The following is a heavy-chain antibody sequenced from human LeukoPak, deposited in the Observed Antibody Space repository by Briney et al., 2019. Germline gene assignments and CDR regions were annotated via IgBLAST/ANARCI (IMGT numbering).Heavy chain of an antibody. CDR2: IYTSGST. J-gene: IGHJ4*02. CDR3: ARNFYGPFDY. Sequence: SETLSLTCTVSGGSISSYYWSWIRQPPGKGLKWIGYIYTSGSTNYNPSLKSRVTISVDTSKNQFSLKLSSVTAADTAVYYCARNFYGPFDYWGQGTLVTVSS. D-gene: IGHD3-3*01. V-gene: IGHV4-4*09. CDR1: GGSISSYY.